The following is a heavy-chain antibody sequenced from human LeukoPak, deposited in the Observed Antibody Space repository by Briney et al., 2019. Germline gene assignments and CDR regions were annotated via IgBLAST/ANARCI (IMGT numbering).Heavy chain of an antibody. V-gene: IGHV3-48*04. CDR1: GFTFSSYS. J-gene: IGHJ4*02. CDR3: ARVGATPLIDYFDY. D-gene: IGHD1-26*01. Sequence: VQPGGSLRLSCAASGFTFSSYSMNWVRQAPGKGLEWVSYISSSSSTIYYADSARGRFSISRDNAKNSLYLQMNSLRAEDTAVYYCARVGATPLIDYFDYWGQGTLVTVSS. CDR2: ISSSSSTI.